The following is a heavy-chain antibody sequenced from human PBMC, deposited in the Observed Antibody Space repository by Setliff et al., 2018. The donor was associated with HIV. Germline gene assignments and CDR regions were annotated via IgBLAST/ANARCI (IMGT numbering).Heavy chain of an antibody. CDR2: IYYSGST. V-gene: IGHV4-31*03. CDR1: GDSITSGGYF. J-gene: IGHJ5*02. Sequence: TSETLSLTCTVSGDSITSGGYFWSWIRQHPGKGLEWIGHIYYSGSTYYNPSLKSRVTISVDTSKNQFSLKLSSVTAADTAVYYCARVAPKWVLLKWFDPWGQGTLVTVSS. CDR3: ARVAPKWVLLKWFDP. D-gene: IGHD1-26*01.